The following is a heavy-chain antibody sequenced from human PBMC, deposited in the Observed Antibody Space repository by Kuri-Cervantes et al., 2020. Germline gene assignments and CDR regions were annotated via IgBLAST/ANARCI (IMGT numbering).Heavy chain of an antibody. V-gene: IGHV4-4*02. CDR2: IYHSGST. CDR1: GGSISSSNW. Sequence: SETLSLTCAVSGGSISSSNWWSWVRQPPGKGLEWIGEIYHSGSTNYNPSLKSRVTISVDKSKNQFSLKLSSVTAADTAVYYCARDGVPAAMSLDYWGQGTLVTVPS. J-gene: IGHJ4*02. CDR3: ARDGVPAAMSLDY. D-gene: IGHD2-2*01.